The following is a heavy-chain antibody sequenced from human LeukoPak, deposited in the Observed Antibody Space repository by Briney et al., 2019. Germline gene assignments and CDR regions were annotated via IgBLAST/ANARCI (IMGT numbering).Heavy chain of an antibody. Sequence: GASVNVSCKASGGTFSNHAISWVRQAPGQGLEWMGVIIPISGTANYAQKFQGRVTITADASTSTVYMELSSLTSDDTAVYYCARWAGDSSAWYPALFDYWGQGTLVAVSS. J-gene: IGHJ4*02. CDR2: IIPISGTA. CDR1: GGTFSNHA. CDR3: ARWAGDSSAWYPALFDY. D-gene: IGHD6-13*01. V-gene: IGHV1-69*13.